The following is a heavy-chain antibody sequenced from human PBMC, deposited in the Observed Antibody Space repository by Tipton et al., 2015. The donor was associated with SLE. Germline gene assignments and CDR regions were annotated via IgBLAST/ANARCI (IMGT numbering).Heavy chain of an antibody. CDR2: MYRTRTT. CDR3: ARQAYYSSGYADY. V-gene: IGHV4-38-2*02. CDR1: GYSISTGYY. Sequence: TLSLTCTVSGYSISTGYYWGWIRQPPGKGLEWSGNMYRTRTTDYNPSPKSRVTLSIDTSKNQFSLKLRAVTAADPAVYYCARQAYYSSGYADYWGQGTLVTVSA. J-gene: IGHJ4*02. D-gene: IGHD3-22*01.